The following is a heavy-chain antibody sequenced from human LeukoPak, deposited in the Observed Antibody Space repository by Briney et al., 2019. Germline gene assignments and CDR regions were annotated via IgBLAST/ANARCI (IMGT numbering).Heavy chain of an antibody. CDR1: GGSISSGGYS. D-gene: IGHD2-15*01. Sequence: SETLSLTCTVSGGSISSGGYSWSWIRQHPGKGLEWIGYIYYSGSTYYNPSLKSRVTISVDTSKNQFSLKLSSVTAADTAVYYCARDSGRGRPVGWFDPWGQGTLVTVSS. V-gene: IGHV4-31*03. J-gene: IGHJ5*02. CDR3: ARDSGRGRPVGWFDP. CDR2: IYYSGST.